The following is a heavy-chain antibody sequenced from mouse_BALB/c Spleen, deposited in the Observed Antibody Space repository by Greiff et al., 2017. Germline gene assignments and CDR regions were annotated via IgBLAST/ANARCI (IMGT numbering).Heavy chain of an antibody. CDR3: ASITTVVADY. CDR2: IDPANGNT. CDR1: GFYIKDTY. D-gene: IGHD1-1*01. J-gene: IGHJ2*01. V-gene: IGHV14-3*02. Sequence: VQLQQSGAELVKPGASVKLSCTASGFYIKDTYMHWVKQRPEQGLEWIGRIDPANGNTKYDPKFQGKATITADTSSNTAYLQLSSLTSEDTAVYYCASITTVVADYWGQGTTLTVSS.